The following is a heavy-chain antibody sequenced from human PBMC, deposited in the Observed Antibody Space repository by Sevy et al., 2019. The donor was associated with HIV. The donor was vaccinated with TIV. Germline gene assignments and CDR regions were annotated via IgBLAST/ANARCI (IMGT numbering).Heavy chain of an antibody. J-gene: IGHJ6*02. CDR2: ISGSGTTI. CDR3: ARDIGVACRVDV. CDR1: GFTFSDYY. Sequence: GGSLRLSCAASGFTFSDYYMSWIRQAPGKGLEWVSYISGSGTTINYADSVQGRFTISRDNAKNSLYLQMNSVRAADTAVYYCARDIGVACRVDVWGQGTMVTVSS. V-gene: IGHV3-11*01. D-gene: IGHD6-19*01.